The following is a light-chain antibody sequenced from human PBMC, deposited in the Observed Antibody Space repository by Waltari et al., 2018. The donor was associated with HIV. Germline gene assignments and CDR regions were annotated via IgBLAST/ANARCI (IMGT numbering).Light chain of an antibody. Sequence: SALTQPPSASGSLGQSVTISCTGSRRDIGAYDFVSWFQQHPHSAPKLLLYEVTRRPATVSDRFSGSRSGNTAFLTVAGLQPDDEATYFCSSYGDSLKVLFGGGTNVTVL. CDR3: SSYGDSLKVL. J-gene: IGLJ2*01. V-gene: IGLV2-8*01. CDR1: RRDIGAYDF. CDR2: EVT.